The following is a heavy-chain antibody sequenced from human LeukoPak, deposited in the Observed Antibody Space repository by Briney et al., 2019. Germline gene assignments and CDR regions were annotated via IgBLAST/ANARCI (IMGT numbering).Heavy chain of an antibody. CDR2: ISSSGSTI. J-gene: IGHJ4*02. V-gene: IGHV3-48*04. CDR1: GFTFSSYS. D-gene: IGHD6-6*01. CDR3: ARDYSSSSGIDY. Sequence: PGGSLRLSCAASGFTFSSYSMNWVRQAPGKGLEWVSYISSSGSTIYYADSVKGRFTISRDNAKNSLYLQMNSLRAEDTAVYYCARDYSSSSGIDYWGQGTLVTVSS.